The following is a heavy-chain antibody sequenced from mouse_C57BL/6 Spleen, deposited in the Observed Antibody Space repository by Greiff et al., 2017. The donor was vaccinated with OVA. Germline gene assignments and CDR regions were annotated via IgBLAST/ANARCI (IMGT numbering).Heavy chain of an antibody. CDR3: ARDRYGKAMDY. J-gene: IGHJ4*01. V-gene: IGHV5-4*01. D-gene: IGHD2-10*02. CDR1: GFTFSSYA. Sequence: DVMLVESGGGLVKPGGSLKLSCAASGFTFSSYAMSWVRQTPEKRLEWVATISDGGSYTYYPDNVKGRFTISRDNAKNNLYLQMSHLKSEDTAMYYCARDRYGKAMDYWGQGTSVTVSS. CDR2: ISDGGSYT.